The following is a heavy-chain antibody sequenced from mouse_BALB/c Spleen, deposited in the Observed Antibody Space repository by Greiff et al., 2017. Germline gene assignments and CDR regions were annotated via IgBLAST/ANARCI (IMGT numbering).Heavy chain of an antibody. V-gene: IGHV1-14*01. J-gene: IGHJ4*01. D-gene: IGHD1-1*02. Sequence: EVQVVESGPELVKPGASVKMSCKASGYTFTSYVMHWVKQKPGQGLEWIGYINPYNDGTKYNEKFKGKATLTSDKSSSTAYMELSSLTSEDSAVYYCARGGGYYAMDYWGQGTLVTVSS. CDR3: ARGGGYYAMDY. CDR2: INPYNDGT. CDR1: GYTFTSYV.